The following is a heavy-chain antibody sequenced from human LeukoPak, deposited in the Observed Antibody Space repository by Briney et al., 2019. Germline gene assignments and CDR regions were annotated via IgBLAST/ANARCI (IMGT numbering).Heavy chain of an antibody. CDR2: IYSDNT. CDR1: GFTVSSNS. Sequence: GGSLRLSCTVSGFTVSSNSMSWVRQAPGKGLEWVSFIYSDNTHYSDSVKGRFTISRDNSKNTLYLQMNSLRAEDTAVYYCARDTPYIVGGGGEDYWGQGTLVTVSS. D-gene: IGHD1-26*01. J-gene: IGHJ4*02. CDR3: ARDTPYIVGGGGEDY. V-gene: IGHV3-53*01.